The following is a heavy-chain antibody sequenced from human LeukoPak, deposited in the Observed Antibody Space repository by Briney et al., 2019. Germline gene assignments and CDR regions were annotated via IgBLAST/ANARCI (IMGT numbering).Heavy chain of an antibody. V-gene: IGHV3-53*01. D-gene: IGHD6-19*01. CDR3: ARGPNSSGWY. CDR1: GFTVSRNY. Sequence: GGSLRLSCAASGFTVSRNYMSWVRQAPGKGLEWVSVIYTGVNTYYTDSVKGRFTISRDSSKNTLYLQMNSLRADDTAVYYCARGPNSSGWYWGQGTLVTVSS. CDR2: IYTGVNT. J-gene: IGHJ4*02.